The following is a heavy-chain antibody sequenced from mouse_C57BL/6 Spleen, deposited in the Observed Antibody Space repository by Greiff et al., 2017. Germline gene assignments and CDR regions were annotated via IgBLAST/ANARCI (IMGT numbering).Heavy chain of an antibody. Sequence: QVQLQQPGAELVKPGASVQLSCKASGYTFTSYWMHWVKQRPGQGLEWIGMIHPNSGSTNYNEKFKSKATLTVDKSSSTAYMQRSSLTSEDSAVYYCARGRYYYGSSYAMDYWGQGTSVTVSS. V-gene: IGHV1-64*01. CDR2: IHPNSGST. CDR1: GYTFTSYW. J-gene: IGHJ4*01. D-gene: IGHD1-1*01. CDR3: ARGRYYYGSSYAMDY.